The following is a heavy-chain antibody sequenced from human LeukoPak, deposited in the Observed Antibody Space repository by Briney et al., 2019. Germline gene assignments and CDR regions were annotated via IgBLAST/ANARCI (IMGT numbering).Heavy chain of an antibody. J-gene: IGHJ4*02. Sequence: GGSLRLSCAASGFTFSSYAMSWVRQAPGKGLEWVSAVSGSGGGSTYYADSVKGRFTIFRDNSKNALYLQMNSLRAEDTAVYYCARDGGSAIPFDYWGQGTLVTVSS. CDR1: GFTFSSYA. CDR3: ARDGGSAIPFDY. V-gene: IGHV3-23*01. CDR2: VSGSGGGST.